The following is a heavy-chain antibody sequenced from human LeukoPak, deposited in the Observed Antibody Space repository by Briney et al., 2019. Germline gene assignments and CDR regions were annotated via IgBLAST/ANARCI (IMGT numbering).Heavy chain of an antibody. V-gene: IGHV4-59*01. Sequence: SETLSLTCTVSGDSMSTSYWSWIRQPLGKGLEWIGYFYHSGTDYNPSLKSRVTISGDMSNYQFSLKLSSETAADTAIYYCARGWRGDHFDYWGQGTLVSVSS. CDR2: FYHSGT. J-gene: IGHJ4*02. CDR3: ARGWRGDHFDY. D-gene: IGHD3-16*01. CDR1: GDSMSTSY.